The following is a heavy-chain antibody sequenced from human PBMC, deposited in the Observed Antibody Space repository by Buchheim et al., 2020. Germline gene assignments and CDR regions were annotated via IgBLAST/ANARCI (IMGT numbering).Heavy chain of an antibody. V-gene: IGHV5-51*01. Sequence: EVQLVQSGAEVKKPGESLKISCKGSGYSFTSYWIGWVRQMPGKGLEWMGIIYPGDSDTRYSPSFQGQVTIPADKSLSTAYPQWSSLKASDTAMYYCARLDNVVVVAATTGMDVWGQGTT. CDR2: IYPGDSDT. J-gene: IGHJ6*02. CDR1: GYSFTSYW. CDR3: ARLDNVVVVAATTGMDV. D-gene: IGHD2-15*01.